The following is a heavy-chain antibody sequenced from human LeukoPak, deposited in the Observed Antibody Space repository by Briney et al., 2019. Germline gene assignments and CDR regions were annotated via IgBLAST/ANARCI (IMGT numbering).Heavy chain of an antibody. D-gene: IGHD3-22*01. Sequence: ASVKVSCKASGGTFSSYTISWVRQAPGQGLEWMGRINPNSGGTNYAQKFQGRVTMTRDTSISTAYMELSRLRSDDTAVYYCAREAHYYDSTIGYWGQGTLVTASS. V-gene: IGHV1-2*06. J-gene: IGHJ4*02. CDR2: INPNSGGT. CDR3: AREAHYYDSTIGY. CDR1: GGTFSSYT.